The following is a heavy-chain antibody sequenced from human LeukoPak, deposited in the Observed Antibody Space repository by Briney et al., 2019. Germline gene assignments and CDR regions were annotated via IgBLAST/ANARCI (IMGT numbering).Heavy chain of an antibody. CDR2: ISGSGGST. J-gene: IGHJ4*02. CDR3: AKDHDFWSGYPDY. Sequence: PGGSLRLSCAASGFTFSSYAMSWVRQAPGKGLEWVSAISGSGGSTYCADSVKGRFTISRDNSKNTLYLQMSSLRAEDTAVYYCAKDHDFWSGYPDYWGQGTLVTVSS. CDR1: GFTFSSYA. V-gene: IGHV3-23*01. D-gene: IGHD3-3*01.